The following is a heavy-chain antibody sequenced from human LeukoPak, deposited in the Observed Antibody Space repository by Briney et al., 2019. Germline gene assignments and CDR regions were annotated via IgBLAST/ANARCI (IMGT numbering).Heavy chain of an antibody. D-gene: IGHD3-22*01. J-gene: IGHJ5*02. CDR1: GGFISSYY. Sequence: PSETLSLTCTVSGGFISSYYWSWIRQPPGKGLEWIGYIYYSGSTNYNPSLKSRVTISLDTSKNQFSLKLRSVTAADTAVYYCALGVHYDSSGYDTWGQGTLVTVSS. CDR3: ALGVHYDSSGYDT. CDR2: IYYSGST. V-gene: IGHV4-59*01.